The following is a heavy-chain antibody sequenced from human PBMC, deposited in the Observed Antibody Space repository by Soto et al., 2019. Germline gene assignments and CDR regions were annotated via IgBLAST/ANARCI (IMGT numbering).Heavy chain of an antibody. CDR3: AKFLSAWLRLEAFLF. V-gene: IGHV4-59*08. J-gene: IGHJ3*01. CDR1: GDSISSYY. D-gene: IGHD1-1*01. CDR2: AYYGGNT. Sequence: PSETLSLTCTVSGDSISSYYWCWIRQPPGKGLEWIGYAYYGGNTNYNPSLKSRVTISVDTSKSQFALKLNSVTGADTAVYYCAKFLSAWLRLEAFLFWGPAPMVTV.